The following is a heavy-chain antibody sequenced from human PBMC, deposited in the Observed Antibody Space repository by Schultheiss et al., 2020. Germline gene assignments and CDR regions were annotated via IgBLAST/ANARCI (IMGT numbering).Heavy chain of an antibody. CDR3: ARGRLGAVSY. CDR2: INHSGST. Sequence: SETLSLTCAVYGGSFIGYYWSWIRQPPGKGLEWIGEINHSGSTNYNPSLKSRVTISVDTSKNQFSLKLSSVTAADTAVYYCARGRLGAVSYWGQGTLVTVSS. J-gene: IGHJ4*02. D-gene: IGHD2/OR15-2a*01. CDR1: GGSFIGYY. V-gene: IGHV4-34*01.